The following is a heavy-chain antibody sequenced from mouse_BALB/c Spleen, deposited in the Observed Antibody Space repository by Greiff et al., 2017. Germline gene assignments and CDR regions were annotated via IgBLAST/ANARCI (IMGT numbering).Heavy chain of an antibody. CDR1: GFSLTSYG. V-gene: IGHV2-9*02. CDR2: IWAGGST. J-gene: IGHJ3*01. D-gene: IGHD2-1*01. CDR3: AREEIYYGNFSAY. Sequence: VKVVESGPGLVAPSQSLSITCTVSGFSLTSYGVHWVRRPPGKGLEWLGVIWAGGSTNYNSALMSRLSISKDNSKSQVFLKMNSLQTDDTAMYYCAREEIYYGNFSAYWGQGTLVTVSA.